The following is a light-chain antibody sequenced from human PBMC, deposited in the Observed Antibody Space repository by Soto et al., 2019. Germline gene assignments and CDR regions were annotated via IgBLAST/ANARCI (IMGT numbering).Light chain of an antibody. Sequence: LQMTQSPSFLSASVGDRVTITCRASQGISSYLAWYQQKKGKAPKLLIYAASSLQSGVPSRFSGSGSGTEFTLPISRLQPDDFETYYCQHYNSYSEAFGQGTKVDIK. CDR3: QHYNSYSEA. CDR1: QGISSY. J-gene: IGKJ1*01. V-gene: IGKV1-9*01. CDR2: AAS.